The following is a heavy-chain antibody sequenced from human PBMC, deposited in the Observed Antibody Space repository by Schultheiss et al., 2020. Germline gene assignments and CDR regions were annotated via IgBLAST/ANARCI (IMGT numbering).Heavy chain of an antibody. CDR3: ARGVGLYYDILTGYYTY. Sequence: GGSLRLSCAASGFTFSSASMNWVRQAPGKGLEWVSYISSSSSTIYYADSVKGRFTISRDNAKNSLYLQMNSLRAEDTAVYYCARGVGLYYDILTGYYTYWGQGTLVTVSS. J-gene: IGHJ4*02. CDR2: ISSSSSTI. V-gene: IGHV3-48*01. CDR1: GFTFSSAS. D-gene: IGHD3-9*01.